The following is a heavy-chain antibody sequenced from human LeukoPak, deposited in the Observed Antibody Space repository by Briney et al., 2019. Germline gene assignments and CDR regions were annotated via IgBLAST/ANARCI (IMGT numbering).Heavy chain of an antibody. CDR3: ARDLRSGWYFDY. CDR1: GGSISSSSYY. Sequence: RASETLSLTCTVSGGSISSSSYYWGWIRQPPGKGLEWIGSIYYSGSTYYNPSLKSRVTISVDTSKNQFSLKLSSVTAADTAVYYCARDLRSGWYFDYWGQGTLVTVSS. CDR2: IYYSGST. V-gene: IGHV4-39*07. D-gene: IGHD6-19*01. J-gene: IGHJ4*02.